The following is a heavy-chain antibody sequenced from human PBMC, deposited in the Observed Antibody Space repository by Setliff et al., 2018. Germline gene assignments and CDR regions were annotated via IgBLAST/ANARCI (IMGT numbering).Heavy chain of an antibody. Sequence: PGESLKISCKAAGYSFTKYWIGWVRQMPGKGLEWMGIIDPADSDTTYSPSFQGQVTISADKSIRSAYLQWGSLKASDTAMYYCARLGYSDAFDIWGQGTMVTVSS. CDR3: ARLGYSDAFDI. J-gene: IGHJ3*02. D-gene: IGHD5-18*01. CDR1: GYSFTKYW. V-gene: IGHV5-51*01. CDR2: IDPADSDT.